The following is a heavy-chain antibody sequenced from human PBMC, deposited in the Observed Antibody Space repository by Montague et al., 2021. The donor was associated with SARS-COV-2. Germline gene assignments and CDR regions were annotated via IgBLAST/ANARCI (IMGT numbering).Heavy chain of an antibody. J-gene: IGHJ5*02. CDR1: GFTFNSYS. D-gene: IGHD5-12*01. V-gene: IGHV3-21*01. CDR3: YSGYDFGH. Sequence: SLRLSCAASGFTFNSYSMNWVRQAPGKGLEWVSSISSSSTSIYYADSVKGRFTISRDNAKNSLYLQMNSLRAEDTAVYYCYSGYDFGHWGQGTLVTVSS. CDR2: ISSSSTSI.